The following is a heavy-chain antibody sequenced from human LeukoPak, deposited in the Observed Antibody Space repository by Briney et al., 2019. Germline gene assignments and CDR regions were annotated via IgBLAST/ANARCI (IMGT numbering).Heavy chain of an antibody. V-gene: IGHV3-23*01. D-gene: IGHD6-19*01. J-gene: IGHJ4*02. CDR1: GFPFSIFA. CDR2: ITSSGDKT. Sequence: GGSLRLSCAASGFPFSIFALSWVRQAPGKGLEWVSSITSSGDKTYYADSVKGRFTVSRDNSKKTVDLQMNSLRAEDTALYYCAKDPNFSSGWYLADYWGQGTLATVSS. CDR3: AKDPNFSSGWYLADY.